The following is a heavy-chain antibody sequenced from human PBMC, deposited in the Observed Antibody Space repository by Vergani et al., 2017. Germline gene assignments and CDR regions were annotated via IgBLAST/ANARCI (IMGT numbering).Heavy chain of an antibody. V-gene: IGHV1-46*03. D-gene: IGHD3-9*01. J-gene: IGHJ4*02. CDR2: INPSGGHT. CDR1: GYTFSNYY. Sequence: QVQVVQSGAAVKKSGASVKVSCKTSGYTFSNYYMHWVRQAPGQGLEWMGIINPSGGHTNYAQKFQGRVTMTRDTSTSTVYMELSSLRSEETAIYYCSRGDYGILTGYRYWGQGTLVTVSA. CDR3: SRGDYGILTGYRY.